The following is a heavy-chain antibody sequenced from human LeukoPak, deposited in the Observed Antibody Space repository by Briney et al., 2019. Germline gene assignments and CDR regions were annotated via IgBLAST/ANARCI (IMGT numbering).Heavy chain of an antibody. D-gene: IGHD3-10*01. CDR2: ISAYNGNT. Sequence: ASVKVSCKASGYTFTNYGVTWVRQAPGQGLEWMGRISAYNGNTNYAQKLQGRVTMTTDTSTSTAYMELRSLRSDDTAVYYCASVSALGDGSGSYYYYYMDVWGKGTTVTVSS. V-gene: IGHV1-18*01. CDR3: ASVSALGDGSGSYYYYYMDV. CDR1: GYTFTNYG. J-gene: IGHJ6*03.